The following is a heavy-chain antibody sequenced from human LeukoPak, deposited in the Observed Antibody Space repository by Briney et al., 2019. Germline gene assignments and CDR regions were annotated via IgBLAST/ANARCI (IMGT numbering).Heavy chain of an antibody. CDR1: GFTVSSNY. D-gene: IGHD6-25*01. Sequence: GGPLILSCAASGFTVSSNYMSWVRQAPGKGLEWVSVIYSGGSTYYADSVKGRFTISRDNSKNTLYLQMNSLSAEDTAVYYCARDASGGFDYWGQGTLVTDSS. J-gene: IGHJ4*02. CDR3: ARDASGGFDY. V-gene: IGHV3-66*01. CDR2: IYSGGST.